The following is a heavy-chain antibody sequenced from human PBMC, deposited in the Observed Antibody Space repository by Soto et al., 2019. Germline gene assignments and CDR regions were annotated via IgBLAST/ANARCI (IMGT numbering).Heavy chain of an antibody. D-gene: IGHD3-10*02. Sequence: GGSLRLSCAASGFTFSSYWMSWVRQAPGKGLEWVANIKQDGSEKYYVDSVQGRFTISRDNAKNSLYLQMNSLRAEDTAVYYCARVFGGGMAAGYFDYWGQGTLVTVSS. CDR2: IKQDGSEK. V-gene: IGHV3-7*01. CDR1: GFTFSSYW. J-gene: IGHJ4*02. CDR3: ARVFGGGMAAGYFDY.